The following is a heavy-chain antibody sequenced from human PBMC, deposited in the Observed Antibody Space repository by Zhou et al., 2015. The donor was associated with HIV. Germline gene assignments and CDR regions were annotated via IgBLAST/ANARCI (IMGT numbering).Heavy chain of an antibody. J-gene: IGHJ6*02. CDR3: ARDPSLYCSSTSCYLYGMDV. V-gene: IGHV1-69*12. CDR1: GGTFSSYA. Sequence: QVQLVQSGAEVKKPGSSVKVSCKASGGTFSSYAISWVRQAPGQGLEWMGGIIPIFGTANYAQKFQGRVTITADESTSTAYMELSSLRSEDTAVYYCARDPSLYCSSTSCYLYGMDVWGQGTTVTVSS. CDR2: IIPIFGTA. D-gene: IGHD2-2*01.